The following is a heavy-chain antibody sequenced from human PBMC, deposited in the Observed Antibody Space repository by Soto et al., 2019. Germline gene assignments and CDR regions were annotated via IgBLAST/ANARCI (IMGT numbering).Heavy chain of an antibody. V-gene: IGHV1-18*01. Sequence: ASVKVSCKASGYTFSSFGISWVRQAPGQGLEWMGWISAYDGNTNYAQRLRGRVTLTTDTSTNTVYMELRSLTSDDTAVYFCARDDPRLSTINIDYWGQGTQVTVSS. CDR2: ISAYDGNT. CDR3: ARDDPRLSTINIDY. D-gene: IGHD4-4*01. CDR1: GYTFSSFG. J-gene: IGHJ4*02.